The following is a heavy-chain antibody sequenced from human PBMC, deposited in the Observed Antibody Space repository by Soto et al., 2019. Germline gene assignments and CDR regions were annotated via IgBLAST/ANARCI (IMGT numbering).Heavy chain of an antibody. CDR2: IYRGGSTV. V-gene: IGHV3-11*01. CDR3: AKRIVGATGPACDV. Sequence: QVQLVGSGGGLVKPGGSLRLSCAASGFTFSDFHMIWVRQAPGKGLEWISYIYRGGSTVSYADSVQGRFTISRDNAKNSLYLQLDRLRVEDTAVYYWAKRIVGATGPACDVWGQGSTVTISS. CDR1: GFTFSDFH. D-gene: IGHD1-26*01. J-gene: IGHJ6*02.